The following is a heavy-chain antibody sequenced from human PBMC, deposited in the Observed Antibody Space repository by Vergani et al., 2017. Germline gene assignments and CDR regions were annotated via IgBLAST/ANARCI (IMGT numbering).Heavy chain of an antibody. CDR1: GGSINTYY. V-gene: IGHV4-59*08. D-gene: IGHD5-24*01. CDR2: INHSGST. J-gene: IGHJ3*02. CDR3: ARQMATTEWPAFDI. Sequence: QVQLQESGPGLVKPSETLSLTCTVSGGSINTYYWNWIRQPAGKGLEWIGEINHSGSTNYNPSLKSRVTISVDTSKNQFSLKLSSVTAADTAVYYCARQMATTEWPAFDIWGQGTMVTVSS.